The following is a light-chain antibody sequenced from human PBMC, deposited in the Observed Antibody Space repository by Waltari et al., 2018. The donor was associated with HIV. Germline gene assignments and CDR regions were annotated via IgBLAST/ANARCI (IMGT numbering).Light chain of an antibody. CDR2: DVR. CDR1: SSDVGAYNR. CDR3: CSFAGSYIV. Sequence: QSALTQPRSVSGSPGQSVTISCTGTSSDVGAYNRFSWYQQHPGKAPKFVIYDVRERPAGVPDRFSGSKSANTASLTISGLQADDEADYHCCSFAGSYIVFGTGTKVTVL. V-gene: IGLV2-11*01. J-gene: IGLJ1*01.